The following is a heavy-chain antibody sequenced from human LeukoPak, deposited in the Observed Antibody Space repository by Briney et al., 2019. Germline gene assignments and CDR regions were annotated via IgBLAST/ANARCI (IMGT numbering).Heavy chain of an antibody. V-gene: IGHV1-2*02. J-gene: IGHJ4*02. D-gene: IGHD3-22*01. Sequence: ASVKVSCKASGYTFTSQYMHWVRQAPGQGLEWMGWINPNSGGTNYAQKFQGRVTMTRDTSISTAYMELNRLRSDYTAVYYCARYIGCYDSSFWGQGTLVTVSS. CDR3: ARYIGCYDSSF. CDR2: INPNSGGT. CDR1: GYTFTSQY.